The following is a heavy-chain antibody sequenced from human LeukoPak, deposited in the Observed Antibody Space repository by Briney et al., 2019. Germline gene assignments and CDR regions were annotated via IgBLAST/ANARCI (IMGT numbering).Heavy chain of an antibody. CDR2: ISGSGGST. D-gene: IGHD2-21*02. Sequence: GGSLRLSCAASGFTFSSYAMSWVRQAPGKGLEWVSAISGSGGSTYYADSVKGRFTISRDNSKNTLYLQMNSLRAEDTAVYYCAKNGDDPHYYYYYMDVWGKGTTVTVS. CDR1: GFTFSSYA. CDR3: AKNGDDPHYYYYYMDV. J-gene: IGHJ6*03. V-gene: IGHV3-23*01.